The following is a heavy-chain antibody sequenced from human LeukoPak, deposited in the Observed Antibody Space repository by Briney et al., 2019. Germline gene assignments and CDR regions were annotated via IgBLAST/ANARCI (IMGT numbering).Heavy chain of an antibody. V-gene: IGHV1-2*06. CDR3: ARGYCSGGGCYSVENWFDP. Sequence: ASVKVSCKASGYTFTGYYIFWVRQAPGQGLKWMGRINPNSGGTQYAQECQGRVTMTRDTSISTAYMELSRLRSDDTAVYYCARGYCSGGGCYSVENWFDPWGQGTLVTVSS. D-gene: IGHD2-15*01. CDR1: GYTFTGYY. J-gene: IGHJ5*02. CDR2: INPNSGGT.